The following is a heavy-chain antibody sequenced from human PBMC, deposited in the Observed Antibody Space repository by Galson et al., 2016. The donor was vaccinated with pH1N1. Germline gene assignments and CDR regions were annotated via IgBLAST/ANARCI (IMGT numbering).Heavy chain of an antibody. Sequence: LRLSCAASGFTFTSFSMNWVRQAPGKGLEWVSYISSAGWAIHYADSVKGRFTISRDNPKNSLYLQMNSLRAEDTAVYYSARDLTRRGSLPGYFFDSWGQGTLVAVSS. CDR1: GFTFTSFS. D-gene: IGHD2-15*01. CDR2: ISSAGWAI. CDR3: ARDLTRRGSLPGYFFDS. V-gene: IGHV3-48*03. J-gene: IGHJ4*02.